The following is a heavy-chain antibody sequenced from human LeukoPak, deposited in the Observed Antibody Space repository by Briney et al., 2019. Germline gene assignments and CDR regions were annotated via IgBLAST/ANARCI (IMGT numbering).Heavy chain of an antibody. CDR3: ARDRVYSGSYRDY. D-gene: IGHD1-26*01. V-gene: IGHV3-66*01. CDR2: IYSGGST. Sequence: QPGGSLRLSCAASGFTVSNNYMSWVRQAPGKGLEWVSVIYSGGSTYYADSVKGRFTISRDNSKNTLYLQMNSLRAEDTAVYYCARDRVYSGSYRDYWGQGTLVTVSS. J-gene: IGHJ4*02. CDR1: GFTVSNNY.